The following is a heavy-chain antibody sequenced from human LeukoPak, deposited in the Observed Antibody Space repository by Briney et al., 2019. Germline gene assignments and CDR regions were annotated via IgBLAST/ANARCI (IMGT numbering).Heavy chain of an antibody. CDR2: INPNSGGT. J-gene: IGHJ6*02. Sequence: ASVKVSCKASGYTFTGYYMHWVRQAPGQGLEWMGWINPNSGGTNYAQKFQGWVTMTRDTSISTAYMELSRLRSDDTAVYYCARVRMGRTKTTTIFGVVPNSYYYYGMDVWGQGTTVTVSS. V-gene: IGHV1-2*04. CDR1: GYTFTGYY. D-gene: IGHD3-3*01. CDR3: ARVRMGRTKTTTIFGVVPNSYYYYGMDV.